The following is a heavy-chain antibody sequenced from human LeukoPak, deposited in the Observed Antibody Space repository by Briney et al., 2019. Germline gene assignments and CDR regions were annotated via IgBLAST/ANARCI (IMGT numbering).Heavy chain of an antibody. CDR3: ARVGVSAIYYYGMDV. D-gene: IGHD2-8*01. Sequence: SETLSLTCTVSGGSISSGDYYWSWIRQPPGKGLEWIGYIYYSGSTNYNPSLKSRVTISVDTSKNQFSLKLSSVTAADTAVYYCARVGVSAIYYYGMDVWGQGTTVTVSS. V-gene: IGHV4-61*08. CDR2: IYYSGST. J-gene: IGHJ6*02. CDR1: GGSISSGDYY.